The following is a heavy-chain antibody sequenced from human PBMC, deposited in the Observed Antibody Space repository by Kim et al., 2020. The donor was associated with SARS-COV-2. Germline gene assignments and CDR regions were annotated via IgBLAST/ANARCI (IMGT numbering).Heavy chain of an antibody. J-gene: IGHJ4*02. V-gene: IGHV3-21*01. Sequence: GGSLRLSCAAYGFTFSSYTMNWVRQAPGKGLEWVSSISSSSSYIYYADSVQGRFTISRDNAKNSLYLQMNSLRAEDTAVYYCARAPRSQYYFDYWGQGTL. CDR2: ISSSSSYI. CDR1: GFTFSSYT. CDR3: ARAPRSQYYFDY.